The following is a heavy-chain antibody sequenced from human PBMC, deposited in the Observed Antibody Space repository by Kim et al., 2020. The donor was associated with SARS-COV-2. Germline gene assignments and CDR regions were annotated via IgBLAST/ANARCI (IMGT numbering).Heavy chain of an antibody. Sequence: SVKVSCKASGGTFSSYAISWVRQAPGQGLEWMGGIIPIFGTANYAQKFQGRVTITADESTSTAYMELSSLRSEDTAVYYCARAQSTYYDFWSGRDYYGMDVWGQGTTVTVSS. CDR3: ARAQSTYYDFWSGRDYYGMDV. D-gene: IGHD3-3*01. V-gene: IGHV1-69*13. CDR2: IIPIFGTA. J-gene: IGHJ6*02. CDR1: GGTFSSYA.